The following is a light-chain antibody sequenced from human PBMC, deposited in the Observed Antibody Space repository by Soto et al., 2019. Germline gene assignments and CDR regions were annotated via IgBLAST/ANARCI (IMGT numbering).Light chain of an antibody. Sequence: EIVLTQSPVTLSVSPGERATLSCRASQSVGGDLAWYQEIHGQPPRLLIYGAVTRATGVAARFSGRGSGTEFTLIVDSLQSEDLAIYYCQQYYAWPRTFGEGTKLEI. CDR1: QSVGGD. V-gene: IGKV3-15*01. J-gene: IGKJ2*01. CDR3: QQYYAWPRT. CDR2: GAV.